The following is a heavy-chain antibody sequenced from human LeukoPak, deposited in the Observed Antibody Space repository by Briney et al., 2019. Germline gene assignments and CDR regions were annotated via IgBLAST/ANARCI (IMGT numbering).Heavy chain of an antibody. Sequence: SGPTPVNPTQTLTLTCTFSGFSLSTSGMCVSWIRQPPGKALEWLARIDWDDDKYYSTSLKTRLTISKDTSKNQVVLTMTNMDPVDTATYYCARIIPYDSSGYPNYYFDYWGQGTLVTVSS. CDR1: GFSLSTSGMC. D-gene: IGHD3-22*01. J-gene: IGHJ4*02. V-gene: IGHV2-70*11. CDR3: ARIIPYDSSGYPNYYFDY. CDR2: IDWDDDK.